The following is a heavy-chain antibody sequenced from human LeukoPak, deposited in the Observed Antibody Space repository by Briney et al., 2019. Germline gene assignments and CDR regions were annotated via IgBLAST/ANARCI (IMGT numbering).Heavy chain of an antibody. V-gene: IGHV3-69-1*01. D-gene: IGHD3-10*01. CDR1: GFTFTDYN. CDR3: SRSEPMTPGDY. Sequence: PGGSLRLSCTASGFTFTDYNINWVRQVPGKGLEWVSSITSDGYIYSTESRRGRFTISRDNTKNSVFLQMNDLRADDTAVYYCSRSEPMTPGDYWGQGTLVTVSS. J-gene: IGHJ4*02. CDR2: ITSDGYI.